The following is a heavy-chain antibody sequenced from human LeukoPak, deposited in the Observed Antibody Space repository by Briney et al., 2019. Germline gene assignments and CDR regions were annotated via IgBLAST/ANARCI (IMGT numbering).Heavy chain of an antibody. V-gene: IGHV4-34*01. D-gene: IGHD4-17*01. CDR1: GGSFSGYY. Sequence: SETLSLTCAVYGGSFSGYYWSWIRQPPGKGLEWIGEINHSGSTNYNPSLKSRVTISVDTSKNQFSLQLRSVTAADTAVYYCAREDPQTTVPEGMDVWGQGTTVTVSS. J-gene: IGHJ6*02. CDR2: INHSGST. CDR3: AREDPQTTVPEGMDV.